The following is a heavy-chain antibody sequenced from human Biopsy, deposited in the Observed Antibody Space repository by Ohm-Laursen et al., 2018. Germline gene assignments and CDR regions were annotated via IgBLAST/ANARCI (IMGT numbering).Heavy chain of an antibody. Sequence: SLRLSCTASGFTFSSYAMHWVRQAPGKGLEWVAVISYDGSNKYYADSVKGRFTISRDNSKNTLYLQMNSLKIEDTAVYFCTRSAGYGYDYWGQGILVTVSS. D-gene: IGHD5-12*01. J-gene: IGHJ4*02. V-gene: IGHV3-30*04. CDR1: GFTFSSYA. CDR2: ISYDGSNK. CDR3: TRSAGYGYDY.